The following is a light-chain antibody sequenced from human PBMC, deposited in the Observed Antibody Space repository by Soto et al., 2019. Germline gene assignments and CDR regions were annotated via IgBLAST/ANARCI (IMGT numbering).Light chain of an antibody. Sequence: EFVFTQSPGTLSFSPGERATLSCRASQTVRNNYLAWYQQKPGQAPRLLIYDASSRATGIPDRFSGGGSGTDFTLTISRLEPEDFAVYYCQQYRSYPLTFGGGTKVDIK. CDR1: QTVRNNY. CDR2: DAS. J-gene: IGKJ4*01. CDR3: QQYRSYPLT. V-gene: IGKV3-20*01.